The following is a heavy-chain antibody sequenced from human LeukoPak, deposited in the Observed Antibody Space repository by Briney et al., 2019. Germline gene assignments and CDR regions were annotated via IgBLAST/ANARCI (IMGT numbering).Heavy chain of an antibody. CDR3: VRGDGWFGELLNFDN. CDR1: GFAFRVYS. Sequence: PGGSLRLSCAASGFAFRVYSMNWVRQAPGKGPEWVSHISSSSSTIYYADSVKGRFTISRDNGKNSLYLQMNSLRDEDTAVYYCVRGDGWFGELLNFDNWGQGTLVTVSS. CDR2: ISSSSSTI. V-gene: IGHV3-48*02. D-gene: IGHD3-10*01. J-gene: IGHJ4*02.